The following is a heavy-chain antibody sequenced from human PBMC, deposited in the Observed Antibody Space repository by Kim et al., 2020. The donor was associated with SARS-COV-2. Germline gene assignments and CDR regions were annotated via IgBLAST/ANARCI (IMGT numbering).Heavy chain of an antibody. CDR3: AKIRWDFTDYGMDV. Sequence: YADSVTGRFTMYRDNAKHSLYLQMNSLRADDTALYYCAKIRWDFTDYGMDVWGQGTTVTVSS. V-gene: IGHV3-9*01. J-gene: IGHJ6*02. D-gene: IGHD2-8*02.